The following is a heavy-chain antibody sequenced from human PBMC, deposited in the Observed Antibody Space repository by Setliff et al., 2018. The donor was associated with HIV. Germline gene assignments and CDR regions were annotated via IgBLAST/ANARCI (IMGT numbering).Heavy chain of an antibody. J-gene: IGHJ4*02. CDR2: IDHSGGT. D-gene: IGHD6-13*01. Sequence: SETLSLTCAVYGGSFSGYYWSWIRQTPGKGLERIGEIDHSGGTKYNPSLKSRVTISLDTSKNQFSLKLSSVTAADTAVYYCARGAIAAAGDFDYWGQGTLVTVSS. V-gene: IGHV4-34*01. CDR3: ARGAIAAAGDFDY. CDR1: GGSFSGYY.